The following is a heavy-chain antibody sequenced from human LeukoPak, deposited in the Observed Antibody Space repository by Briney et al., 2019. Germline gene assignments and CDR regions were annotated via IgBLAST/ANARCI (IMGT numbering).Heavy chain of an antibody. V-gene: IGHV3-7*01. CDR3: ARDQLVGYYGSGSYYWFDP. Sequence: GGSLRLSCAASGFTFSSYSMSWVRQAPGKGLEWVANIKQDGSEKYYVDSVKGRFTISRDNAKNSLYLQMNSLRAEDTAVYYCARDQLVGYYGSGSYYWFDPWGQGTLVTVSS. D-gene: IGHD3-10*01. J-gene: IGHJ5*02. CDR1: GFTFSSYS. CDR2: IKQDGSEK.